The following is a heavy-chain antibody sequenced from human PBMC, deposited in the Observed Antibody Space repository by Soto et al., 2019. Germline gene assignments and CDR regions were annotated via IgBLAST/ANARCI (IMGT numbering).Heavy chain of an antibody. CDR2: IYYTGST. J-gene: IGHJ4*02. CDR3: ARHYDFWSGYYDF. D-gene: IGHD3-3*01. Sequence: QVQLQESGPGLVKPSETLSLTCTVSGASISSFYWSWIRQPPGQGLEWIGYIYYTGSTNYNPSLKSRVTISEDTSKNQFSLKLSSVTAADTAVYYCARHYDFWSGYYDFWGQGTLVTVSS. CDR1: GASISSFY. V-gene: IGHV4-59*08.